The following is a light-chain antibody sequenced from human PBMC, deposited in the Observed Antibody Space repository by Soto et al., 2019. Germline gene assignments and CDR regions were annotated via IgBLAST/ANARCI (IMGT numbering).Light chain of an antibody. Sequence: EIVLTQSPGTLSLSPGERATLSCRASQSVSSSYLAWYQQKPGQAPRLLIYGASSRATGIPDRFSGSGSGTDFTLTISRLEPEEFAVYYCQQYGSSPNTFDQGTKLEIK. CDR2: GAS. CDR1: QSVSSSY. CDR3: QQYGSSPNT. J-gene: IGKJ2*01. V-gene: IGKV3-20*01.